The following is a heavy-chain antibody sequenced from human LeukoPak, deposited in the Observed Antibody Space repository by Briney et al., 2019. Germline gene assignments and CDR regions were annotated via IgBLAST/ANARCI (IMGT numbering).Heavy chain of an antibody. V-gene: IGHV3-23*01. Sequence: GGSLRLSCAASGFTFNIYGMSWVRQAPGKGLEWVSGISDTGDRTLYADSAKGRFTISRDNSTNTVYLQMDSLRVEDTALYYCTKGGVVALGIGANDYWGQGTLVTVSS. CDR3: TKGGVVALGIGANDY. D-gene: IGHD2-15*01. CDR2: ISDTGDRT. CDR1: GFTFNIYG. J-gene: IGHJ4*02.